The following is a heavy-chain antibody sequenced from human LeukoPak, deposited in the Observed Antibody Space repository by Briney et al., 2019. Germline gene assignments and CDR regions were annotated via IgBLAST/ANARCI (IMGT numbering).Heavy chain of an antibody. CDR1: GFTFSSYS. Sequence: GGSLRLSCAASGFTFSSYSMNWVRQAPGKGLEWVSYISSGSSTIYYADSVKGRLTISRDNAKNSLYLQMNSLRAEDTAAYYCAKVGYCSSTSCLGNWFDPWGQGTLVTVSS. V-gene: IGHV3-48*01. D-gene: IGHD2-2*01. J-gene: IGHJ5*02. CDR3: AKVGYCSSTSCLGNWFDP. CDR2: ISSGSSTI.